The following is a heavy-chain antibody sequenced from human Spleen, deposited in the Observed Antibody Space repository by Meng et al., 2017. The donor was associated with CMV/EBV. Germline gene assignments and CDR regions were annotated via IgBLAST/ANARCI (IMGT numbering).Heavy chain of an antibody. CDR2: IYHSGAT. Sequence: SETLSLTCTVSGDFVSSGSYYWAWIRQPPGKGLEWIGTIYHSGATYYNPSLTSRVTLLVDTSKNQFSLKVSSVTAADTAVYYCARHNTGPTGCPFDYWGQGALVTVSS. CDR3: ARHNTGPTGCPFDY. J-gene: IGHJ4*02. CDR1: GDFVSSGSYY. V-gene: IGHV4-39*01. D-gene: IGHD5-18*01.